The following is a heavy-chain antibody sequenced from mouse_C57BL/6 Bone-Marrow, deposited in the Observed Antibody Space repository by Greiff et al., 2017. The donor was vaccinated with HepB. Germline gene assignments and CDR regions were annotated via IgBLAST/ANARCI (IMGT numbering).Heavy chain of an antibody. CDR3: ARSDSNYPYYYAMDY. Sequence: VQLQQSGPELVKPGASVKIPCKASGYTFTDYNMDWVKQSHGKSLEWIGDINPNNGGTIYNQKFKGKATLTVDKSSSTAYMELRSLTSEDSAVYYCARSDSNYPYYYAMDYWGQGTSVTVSS. CDR2: INPNNGGT. CDR1: GYTFTDYN. V-gene: IGHV1-18*01. J-gene: IGHJ4*01. D-gene: IGHD2-5*01.